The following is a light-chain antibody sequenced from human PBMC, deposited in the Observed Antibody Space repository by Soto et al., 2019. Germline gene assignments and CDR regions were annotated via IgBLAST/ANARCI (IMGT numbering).Light chain of an antibody. J-gene: IGKJ5*01. CDR2: GAS. V-gene: IGKV3-15*01. CDR3: QQYNYWPIT. CDR1: QSLSRD. Sequence: IVMTQSPATLSVSPGERATLSCRASQSLSRDLAWYQQKPGQAPRLLIYGASTRATDIPARFSGSGSGTEFTLTISSLQSEDFAHYYCQQYNYWPITFGQGTRLE.